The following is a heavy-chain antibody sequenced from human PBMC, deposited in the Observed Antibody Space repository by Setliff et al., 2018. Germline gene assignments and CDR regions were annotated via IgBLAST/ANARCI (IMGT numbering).Heavy chain of an antibody. CDR1: GGTFSSSG. Sequence: GASVKVSCKSSGGTFSSSGITWVRQAPGQGLEWMGTINTGGGSASIVDQFQGRVTMTRDTSTSTIYLELTSLRSDDTAVYYCARAGVAAAGKKGVFEHWGQGTLVTVSS. CDR2: INTGGGSA. D-gene: IGHD6-13*01. V-gene: IGHV1-46*01. CDR3: ARAGVAAAGKKGVFEH. J-gene: IGHJ4*02.